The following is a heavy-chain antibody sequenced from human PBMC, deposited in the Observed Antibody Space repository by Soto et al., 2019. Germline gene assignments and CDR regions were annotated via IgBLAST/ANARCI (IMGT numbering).Heavy chain of an antibody. J-gene: IGHJ2*01. CDR3: AKGARSGWPWYFDL. V-gene: IGHV3-9*01. Sequence: EVQLVESGGGLVQPGRSLRLSCAVAGFTFEDYAMIWVRQVPGKGLECVSSISWNSGAIDYAASVKGRFTISRDNAKKSFYLEMNSLRVEDTALYYCAKGARSGWPWYFDLWGRGTLVTVSS. D-gene: IGHD6-19*01. CDR2: ISWNSGAI. CDR1: GFTFEDYA.